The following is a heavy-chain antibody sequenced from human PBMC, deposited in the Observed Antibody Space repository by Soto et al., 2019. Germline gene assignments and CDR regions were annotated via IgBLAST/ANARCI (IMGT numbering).Heavy chain of an antibody. CDR2: INAGNGNT. V-gene: IGHV1-3*01. Sequence: QVQLVQPGAEVKKPGASVKVSCKASGYSFINNAIHCVRQAPGQRLEWMGWINAGNGNTKFSQKFQGRVTITRDTSAATAYMELSSLRFEDTAVYYCARQTTTVTWDFDHWVQGTLVTVSS. J-gene: IGHJ4*02. CDR1: GYSFINNA. D-gene: IGHD4-17*01. CDR3: ARQTTTVTWDFDH.